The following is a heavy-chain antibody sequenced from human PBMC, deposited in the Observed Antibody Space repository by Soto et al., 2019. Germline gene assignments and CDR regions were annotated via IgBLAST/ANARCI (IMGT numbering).Heavy chain of an antibody. CDR2: ISAYNGNT. CDR1: GYTFTSYG. D-gene: IGHD3-3*01. CDR3: ARGEVYYDFWSGYSPSYYYYGMDV. V-gene: IGHV1-18*04. Sequence: ASVKVSCKASGYTFTSYGISWVRQAPGQGLEWMGWISAYNGNTNYAQKLQGRVTMTTDTSTSTAYMELRSLRSDDTAVYYCARGEVYYDFWSGYSPSYYYYGMDVWGQGTTVTVS. J-gene: IGHJ6*02.